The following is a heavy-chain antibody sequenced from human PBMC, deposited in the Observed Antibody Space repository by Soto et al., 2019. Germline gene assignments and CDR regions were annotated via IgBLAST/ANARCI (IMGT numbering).Heavy chain of an antibody. CDR2: IVVGSGNT. D-gene: IGHD3-22*01. CDR1: GFTFTSSA. V-gene: IGHV1-58*01. CDR3: AADTGYDSSGYNFDC. J-gene: IGHJ4*02. Sequence: SVKVSCKASGFTFTSSAVQWVRQARGQRLEWIGWIVVGSGNTNYAQKFQGRVTITRDMSTSTAYMELSSLRAEGTAVYYCAADTGYDSSGYNFDCWGQGTLVTVSS.